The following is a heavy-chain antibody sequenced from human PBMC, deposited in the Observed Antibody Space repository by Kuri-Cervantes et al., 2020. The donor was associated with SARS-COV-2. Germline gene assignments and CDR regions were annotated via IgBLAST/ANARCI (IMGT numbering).Heavy chain of an antibody. CDR1: GFTFSSYW. CDR3: AKSGYEYYAGFADY. CDR2: IKQDGSEK. D-gene: IGHD5-12*01. Sequence: GESLKISCAASGFTFSSYWMSWVRQAPGKGLEWVANIKQDGSEKYYVDSVKGRFTISRDNAKNTRYLQMNSLRAEDTAVYYSAKSGYEYYAGFADYWGQGTLVTVSS. J-gene: IGHJ4*02. V-gene: IGHV3-7*01.